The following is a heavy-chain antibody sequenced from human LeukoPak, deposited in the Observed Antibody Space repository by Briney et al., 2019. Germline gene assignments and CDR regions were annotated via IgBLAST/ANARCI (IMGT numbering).Heavy chain of an antibody. CDR1: GFPFIEYS. J-gene: IGHJ4*02. Sequence: PGGSLRLSCTASGFPFIEYSMNWVRQVPGKGLEWLAYIGIDSGNTKYADSVRGRFTISADKTKNALYLQMNSLRVDDTAVYYCARDHNYAFDNWGQGTLVSVAS. CDR2: IGIDSGNT. D-gene: IGHD1-1*01. CDR3: ARDHNYAFDN. V-gene: IGHV3-48*01.